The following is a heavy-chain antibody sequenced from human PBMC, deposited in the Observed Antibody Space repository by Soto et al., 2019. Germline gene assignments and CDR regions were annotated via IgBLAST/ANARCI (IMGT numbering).Heavy chain of an antibody. CDR2: IYYSGST. CDR3: ASGLPLATTTGDGFDV. Sequence: SETLSLTCTVSNASIIHYYWSWIRQPPGKGPEWIGYIYYSGSTNYNPSLKSRVSMSVDMSRNQLSLTLNSVTAADTAVYYCASGLPLATTTGDGFDVWGQGTRVTVS. V-gene: IGHV4-59*01. J-gene: IGHJ3*01. D-gene: IGHD1-26*01. CDR1: NASIIHYY.